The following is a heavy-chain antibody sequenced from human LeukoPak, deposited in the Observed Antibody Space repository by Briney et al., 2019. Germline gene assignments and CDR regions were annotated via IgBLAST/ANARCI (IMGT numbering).Heavy chain of an antibody. D-gene: IGHD3-22*01. CDR1: GGSFSGYY. CDR2: INHSGST. J-gene: IGHJ6*03. Sequence: SETLSLTCAVSGGSFSGYYWSWIRQPPGKGLEWIGEINHSGSTNYNPSLKSRVTISVDTSKNQFSLKLSSVTAADTAVYYCARKKGRSRGHYYYYYYMDVWGKGTTVTVSS. V-gene: IGHV4-34*01. CDR3: ARKKGRSRGHYYYYYYMDV.